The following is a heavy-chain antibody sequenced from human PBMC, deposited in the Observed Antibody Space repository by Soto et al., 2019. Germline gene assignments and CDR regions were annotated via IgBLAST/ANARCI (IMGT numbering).Heavy chain of an antibody. D-gene: IGHD6-19*01. CDR3: AKDRSSGWAFDY. CDR2: ISGSGGST. V-gene: IGHV3-23*01. Sequence: GSLRLSCAASGFTFSSYAMSWVRQAPGKGLEWVSAISGSGGSTYYADSVKGRFTISRDNSKNTLYLQMNSLRAEDTAVYYCAKDRSSGWAFDYWGQGTLVTVSS. J-gene: IGHJ4*02. CDR1: GFTFSSYA.